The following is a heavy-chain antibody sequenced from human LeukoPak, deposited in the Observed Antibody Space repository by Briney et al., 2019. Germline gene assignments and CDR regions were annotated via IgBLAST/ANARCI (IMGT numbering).Heavy chain of an antibody. CDR2: INQSGST. CDR1: GGSFSGYY. D-gene: IGHD3-22*01. CDR3: AKSNGYGLIDI. J-gene: IGHJ3*02. V-gene: IGHV4-34*01. Sequence: PSETLSLTCAVYGGSFSGYYWNWIRQPPGKGLEWIGEINQSGSTNYNPSLKSRVTISLDTSRNQFSLKLNSVTAADTAVYYCAKSNGYGLIDIWGQGTMVTVSS.